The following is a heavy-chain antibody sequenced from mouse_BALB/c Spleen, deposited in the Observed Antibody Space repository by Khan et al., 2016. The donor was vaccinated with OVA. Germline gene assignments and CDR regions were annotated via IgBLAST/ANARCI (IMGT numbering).Heavy chain of an antibody. J-gene: IGHJ3*01. D-gene: IGHD1-1*01. CDR1: GFTFSTYG. CDR3: ARLAYYYDSEGFAY. CDR2: VSTGGHYT. V-gene: IGHV5-6*01. Sequence: EVQLQESGGDVVKPGGSLKLSCAASGFTFSTYGMSWVRQTPDKRLEWVATVSTGGHYTYYPDTVKGRFTISRDNAKNTLYLQMSSLKSEDTAMFYGARLAYYYDSEGFAYWGQGTMVTVSA.